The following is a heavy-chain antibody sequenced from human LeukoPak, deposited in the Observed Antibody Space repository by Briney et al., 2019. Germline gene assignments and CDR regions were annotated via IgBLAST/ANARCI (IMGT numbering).Heavy chain of an antibody. CDR3: ARDHITAAAVDY. Sequence: PSETLSLTCTVSGGSISSYYWSWIRHPPGKGLEWIGSFYYSGSTYYNPSLKSRVTISVDTSKNQFSLKLSSVTAADTAVYYCARDHITAAAVDYWGQGTLVTVSS. J-gene: IGHJ4*02. CDR1: GGSISSYY. CDR2: FYYSGST. D-gene: IGHD6-13*01. V-gene: IGHV4-59*12.